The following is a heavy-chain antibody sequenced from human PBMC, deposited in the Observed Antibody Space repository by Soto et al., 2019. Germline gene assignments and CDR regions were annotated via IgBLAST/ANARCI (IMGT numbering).Heavy chain of an antibody. CDR2: ISYDGSNK. CDR1: GFTFSSYA. D-gene: IGHD3-22*01. V-gene: IGHV3-30-3*01. J-gene: IGHJ4*02. CDR3: AYSSGYSLFDY. Sequence: QVQLVASGGGVVQPGRSLRLSCAASGFTFSSYAMHWVRQAPGKGLEWVAVISYDGSNKYYADSVKGRFTISRDNSKNTLYLQMNSLRAEDTAVYYCAYSSGYSLFDYWGQGTLVTVSS.